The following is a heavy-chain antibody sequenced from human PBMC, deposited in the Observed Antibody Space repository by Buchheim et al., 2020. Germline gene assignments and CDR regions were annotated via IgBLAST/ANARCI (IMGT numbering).Heavy chain of an antibody. CDR2: VYYSGST. CDR1: GGSISSTSSY. D-gene: IGHD3-10*01. Sequence: QLRLQESGPGLVEPSETLALTCTVFGGSISSTSSYWDWVRQAPGKGLEWIASVYYSGSTHYNPSLKSRVAISVDLSKNQFSLRLSSVSAADTAVYFCHGRAVVPSYMFEDWGQGT. J-gene: IGHJ4*02. V-gene: IGHV4-39*01. CDR3: HGRAVVPSYMFED.